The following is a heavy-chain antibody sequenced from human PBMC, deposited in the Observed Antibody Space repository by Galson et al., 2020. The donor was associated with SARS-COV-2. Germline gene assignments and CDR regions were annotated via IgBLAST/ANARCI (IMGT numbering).Heavy chain of an antibody. CDR3: ARDYSTSELRDAFEI. V-gene: IGHV1-18*04. CDR2: ISAYNGNT. CDR1: GYTFTSYG. J-gene: IGHJ3*02. D-gene: IGHD1-26*01. Sequence: ASVKVSCKASGYTFTSYGISWVRQAPGQGLEWMGWISAYNGNTNYAQKLQGRVTMTTDTSTSTAYMELRSLRSDDTAVYYCARDYSTSELRDAFEIWGQGTMVTVSS.